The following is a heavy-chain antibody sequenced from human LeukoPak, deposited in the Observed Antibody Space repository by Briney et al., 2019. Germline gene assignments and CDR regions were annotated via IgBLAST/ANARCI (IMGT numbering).Heavy chain of an antibody. V-gene: IGHV3-21*01. J-gene: IGHJ5*02. CDR1: GFTIMNSA. CDR2: INGTAINT. Sequence: GGSLRLSCAASGFTIMNSAMNWVRQAPGKGLEWVSAINGTAINTDYADSVKGRFTISRDNAKNSLYLQMNSLRAEDTAVYYCAREGGHYYDSSGQPWGQGTLVTVSS. D-gene: IGHD3-22*01. CDR3: AREGGHYYDSSGQP.